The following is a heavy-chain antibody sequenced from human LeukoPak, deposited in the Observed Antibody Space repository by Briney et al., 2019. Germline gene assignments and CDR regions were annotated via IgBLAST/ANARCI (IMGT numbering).Heavy chain of an antibody. Sequence: PSQTLSLTCTVSGGSISSGGYYWSWIRQHPGKGLEWIVYIDYSGSTYYNPTIKSRVTISVDTSKHQFSLKLSSVTDADTAVYYCARGGYDSSGYYYHYFDYWGQGTMVTVSS. CDR2: IDYSGST. CDR1: GGSISSGGYY. D-gene: IGHD3-22*01. V-gene: IGHV4-31*03. CDR3: ARGGYDSSGYYYHYFDY. J-gene: IGHJ4*02.